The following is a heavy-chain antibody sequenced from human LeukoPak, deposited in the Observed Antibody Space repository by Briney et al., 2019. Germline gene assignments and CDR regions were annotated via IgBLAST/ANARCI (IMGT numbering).Heavy chain of an antibody. CDR1: GGSISSSSYY. J-gene: IGHJ3*02. CDR2: IYYSGST. CDR3: ARRVVDGYCTNGVCWSDAFDI. Sequence: SETLSLTCTVSGGSISSSSYYWGWIRQPPGKGLEWIGSIYYSGSTYYNPSLKSRVTISVDTSKNQFSLKLSSVTAADTAVYYCARRVVDGYCTNGVCWSDAFDIWGQGTMVTVSS. V-gene: IGHV4-39*01. D-gene: IGHD2-8*01.